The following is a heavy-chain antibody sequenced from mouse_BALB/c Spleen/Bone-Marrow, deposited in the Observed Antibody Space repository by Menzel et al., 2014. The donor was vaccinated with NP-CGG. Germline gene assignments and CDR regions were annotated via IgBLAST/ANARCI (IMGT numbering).Heavy chain of an antibody. V-gene: IGHV1-4*01. D-gene: IGHD2-2*01. Sequence: QVQLQQSGAELARPGDSVKMSCKASGYTFTTYTMHWVKQRPGQGLEWIGYINPSSGYTNYNQKFKDKATLTADKSSSTAYMQLSSLTSEDSAVYFCAKRDIYYGYDGNAMDYWGQGTSVTVSS. CDR1: GYTFTTYT. J-gene: IGHJ4*01. CDR2: INPSSGYT. CDR3: AKRDIYYGYDGNAMDY.